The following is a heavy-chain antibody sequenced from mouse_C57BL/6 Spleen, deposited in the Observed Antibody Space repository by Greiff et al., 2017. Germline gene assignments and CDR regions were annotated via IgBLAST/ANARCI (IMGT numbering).Heavy chain of an antibody. Sequence: VQLQQPGAELVRPGSSVKLSCRASGYTFTRYWIHWVKQRPIQGLEWIGNIDPSDSETHYNQKFKDKATLTVDKSSSTAYMQLSSLSSVDSAVYYRAIRAYAMDHWSQVTPASVSP. CDR3: AIRAYAMDH. CDR2: IDPSDSET. V-gene: IGHV1-52*01. CDR1: GYTFTRYW. J-gene: IGHJ4*01.